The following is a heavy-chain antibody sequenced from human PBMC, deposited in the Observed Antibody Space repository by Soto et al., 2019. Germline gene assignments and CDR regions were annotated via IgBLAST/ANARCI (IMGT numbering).Heavy chain of an antibody. CDR3: ARDIVVVPADIPIRYYYGMDV. V-gene: IGHV1-18*04. Sequence: ASVKVSCKASGYTFTSYGISWVRQAPGQGLEWMGWISAYNGNTNYAQKLQGRVTMTTDTSTSTAYMELRSLRSDDTAVYYCARDIVVVPADIPIRYYYGMDVWGQGTTVTVSS. CDR1: GYTFTSYG. CDR2: ISAYNGNT. J-gene: IGHJ6*02. D-gene: IGHD2-2*01.